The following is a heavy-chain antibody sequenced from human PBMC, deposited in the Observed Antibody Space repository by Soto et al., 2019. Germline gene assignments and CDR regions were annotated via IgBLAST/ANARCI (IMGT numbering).Heavy chain of an antibody. D-gene: IGHD5-12*01. CDR1: GDSVSSSSDT. Sequence: QVQLQQSEPGLVKPSQTLTLTCAISGDSVSSSSDTWNWIRQSPSRGLDWLGSTYYRSKWYNDYAESMKSGITINPNTSKNQFSLHLNYVTPKDTADYYCVRLIGNSWLDFWVQGTLVTVSS. V-gene: IGHV6-1*01. J-gene: IGHJ5*01. CDR3: VRLIGNSWLDF. CDR2: TYYRSKWYN.